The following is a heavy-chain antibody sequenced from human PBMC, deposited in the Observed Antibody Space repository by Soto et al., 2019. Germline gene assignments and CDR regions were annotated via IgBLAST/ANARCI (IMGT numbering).Heavy chain of an antibody. Sequence: QLQLQESGSGLVQPSQTLSLTCTASGGSISTSYYSWTWIRQPPGGGLEWIGSIYQTGRTYVIPSLKSRVTMSLDKSKNQFSLNLTSVTAADTALYYCAREMTIFGVAPGGGVDVWGQGTTVTVSS. CDR2: IYQTGRT. CDR1: GGSISTSYYS. CDR3: AREMTIFGVAPGGGVDV. V-gene: IGHV4-30-2*01. D-gene: IGHD3-3*01. J-gene: IGHJ6*02.